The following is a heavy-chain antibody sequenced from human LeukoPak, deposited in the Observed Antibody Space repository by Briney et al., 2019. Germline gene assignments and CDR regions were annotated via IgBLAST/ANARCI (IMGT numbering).Heavy chain of an antibody. CDR1: GFTFSSYA. Sequence: PGGSLRLSCAASGFTFSSYAMHWVRQAPGKGLEWVAVISYDGSNKYYADSVKGRFTISRDNSKNTLYLQMNSLRAEDTAVYCAKAAVRSSGYYYFDYWGQGTLVTVSS. D-gene: IGHD3-22*01. V-gene: IGHV3-30*04. J-gene: IGHJ4*02. CDR2: ISYDGSNK. CDR3: AKAAVRSSGYYYFDY.